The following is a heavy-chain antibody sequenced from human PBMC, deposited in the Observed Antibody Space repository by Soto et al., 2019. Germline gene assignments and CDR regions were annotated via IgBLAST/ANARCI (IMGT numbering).Heavy chain of an antibody. D-gene: IGHD2-15*01. J-gene: IGHJ6*02. CDR3: ARGDVCSGGSCWGYGMDV. CDR2: MNPNSGNT. V-gene: IGHV1-8*01. CDR1: GYTFTSYD. Sequence: ASVKVSCKASGYTFTSYDINWVRQATGQGLEWMGWMNPNSGNTGYAQKFQGRVTMTRNTSISTAYMELSSLRSEDTAVCYCARGDVCSGGSCWGYGMDVWGQGTTVTVSS.